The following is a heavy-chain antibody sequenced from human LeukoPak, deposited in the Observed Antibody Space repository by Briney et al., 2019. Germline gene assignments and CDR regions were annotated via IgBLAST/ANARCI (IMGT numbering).Heavy chain of an antibody. J-gene: IGHJ4*02. CDR1: GYTFSIYW. D-gene: IGHD1-26*01. Sequence: GGSLRLSCAASGYTFSIYWMNWVRQAPGKGLEWVASIKQDGSETYYMESVQGRFTISRGNDMNFLYLQLSSLRAEDTAVYYCTRESSGSLSLEYWGQGTLVTVSS. V-gene: IGHV3-7*01. CDR3: TRESSGSLSLEY. CDR2: IKQDGSET.